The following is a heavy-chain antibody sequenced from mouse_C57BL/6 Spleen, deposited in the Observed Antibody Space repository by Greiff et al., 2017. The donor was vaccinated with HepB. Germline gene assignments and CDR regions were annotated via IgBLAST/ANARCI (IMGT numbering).Heavy chain of an antibody. Sequence: EVQLQQSGPVLVKPGASVKMSCKASGYTFTDYYMNWVKQSHGKSLEWIGVINPYNGGTSYNQKFKGKATLTVDKSSSTAYMELNSLTSEDSAVYYCARWALNWDEGLAMDYWGQGTSVTVSS. CDR3: ARWALNWDEGLAMDY. J-gene: IGHJ4*01. CDR2: INPYNGGT. CDR1: GYTFTDYY. V-gene: IGHV1-19*01. D-gene: IGHD4-1*02.